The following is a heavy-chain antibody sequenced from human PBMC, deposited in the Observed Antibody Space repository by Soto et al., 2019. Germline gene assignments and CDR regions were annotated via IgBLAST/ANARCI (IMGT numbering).Heavy chain of an antibody. D-gene: IGHD5-18*01. CDR2: IWYDGSNK. CDR3: ASDPADTAMSPYFDY. Sequence: QVQLVESGGGVVQPGRSLRLSCAASGFTFSSYGMHWVRQAPGKGLEWVAVIWYDGSNKYYADSVKGRFTISRDNCNNTLFLEMSSLRADVTPVYYWASDPADTAMSPYFDYWGQGTLVTVSS. V-gene: IGHV3-33*01. CDR1: GFTFSSYG. J-gene: IGHJ4*02.